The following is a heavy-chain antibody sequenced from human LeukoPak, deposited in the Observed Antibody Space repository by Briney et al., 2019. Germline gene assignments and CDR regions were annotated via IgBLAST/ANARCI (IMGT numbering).Heavy chain of an antibody. D-gene: IGHD3-10*01. V-gene: IGHV3-74*01. CDR2: IYIDGSNT. CDR1: GFTFSDYW. J-gene: IGHJ4*02. Sequence: GGSLRLSCAVSGFTFSDYWMHWVRQAPGKGLVWVSHIYIDGSNTNYADSVKGRFTISRDNAKNTLYLQMNSLRAEDTAVYYCAKRTDGSGSHDFDYWGQGTLVTVSS. CDR3: AKRTDGSGSHDFDY.